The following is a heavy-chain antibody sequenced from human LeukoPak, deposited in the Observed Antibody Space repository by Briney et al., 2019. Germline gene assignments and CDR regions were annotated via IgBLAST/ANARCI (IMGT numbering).Heavy chain of an antibody. CDR2: IYYSGST. CDR3: ARLPTVVTRYYYYGMDV. D-gene: IGHD4-17*01. J-gene: IGHJ6*02. CDR1: GGSISSSSYY. Sequence: SETLSLTCTVSGGSISSSSYYWGWIRQPPGKGLEWIGSIYYSGSTYYNPSLKSRVTISVDTSKNQFSLKLSSVTAADTAVYYCARLPTVVTRYYYYGMDVWGQGTTVTVSS. V-gene: IGHV4-39*01.